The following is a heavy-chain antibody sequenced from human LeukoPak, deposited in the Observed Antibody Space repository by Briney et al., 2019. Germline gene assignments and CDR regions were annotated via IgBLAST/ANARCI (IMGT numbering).Heavy chain of an antibody. V-gene: IGHV1-2*02. CDR2: INPNSGGT. CDR1: GGTFTGYY. CDR3: ARDRGVYVGTFDY. J-gene: IGHJ4*02. Sequence: GSSVKVSCKASGGTFTGYYMHWVRQAPGQGLEWMGWINPNSGGTKYAQKFQGRVTMTRDTPISTAYMELSRLRSDDTAVYYCARDRGVYVGTFDYWGQGTLVTVSS. D-gene: IGHD2-8*02.